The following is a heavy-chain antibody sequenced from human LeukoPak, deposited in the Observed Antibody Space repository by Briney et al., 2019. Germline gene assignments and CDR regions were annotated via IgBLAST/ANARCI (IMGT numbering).Heavy chain of an antibody. J-gene: IGHJ5*02. V-gene: IGHV3-74*01. CDR3: ARGIFSNWFDP. CDR1: GFTFSSYW. Sequence: GGSLRLSCAASGFTFSSYWMHWVRQAPGKGLVWVSRINSDGSSTSYADSVKGRFTISRDNAKNTLYLQMNSLRAKDTAVYYCARGIFSNWFDPWGQGTLVTVSS. CDR2: INSDGSST.